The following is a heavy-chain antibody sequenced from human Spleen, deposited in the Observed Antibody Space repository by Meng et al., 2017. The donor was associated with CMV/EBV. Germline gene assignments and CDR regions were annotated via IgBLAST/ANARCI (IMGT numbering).Heavy chain of an antibody. D-gene: IGHD6-13*01. CDR2: INHSGST. CDR1: GGSFSVYY. J-gene: IGHJ5*02. Sequence: SETLSLTCAVYGGSFSVYYWCGIRQPPGEGLEWIGEINHSGSTNYNPSLKSRVTISVDTSKNQFSLKLSSVTAADTAVYYCARAIAAAGYAWWFDPWGQGTLVTVSS. CDR3: ARAIAAAGYAWWFDP. V-gene: IGHV4-34*01.